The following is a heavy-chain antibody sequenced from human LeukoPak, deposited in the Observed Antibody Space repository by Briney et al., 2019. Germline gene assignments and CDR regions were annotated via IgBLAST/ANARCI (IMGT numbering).Heavy chain of an antibody. CDR2: INHSGST. D-gene: IGHD3-10*01. CDR1: GGSFSGYY. J-gene: IGHJ3*02. Sequence: PSETLSLTCAVYGGSFSGYYWSWIRQPPGKGLEWIGEINHSGSTNYNPSLKSRVTISVDTSKNQFSLKLSSVTAADTAVYYCARHVVRGVIHPSTRFDIWGQGTMVTVSS. V-gene: IGHV4-34*01. CDR3: ARHVVRGVIHPSTRFDI.